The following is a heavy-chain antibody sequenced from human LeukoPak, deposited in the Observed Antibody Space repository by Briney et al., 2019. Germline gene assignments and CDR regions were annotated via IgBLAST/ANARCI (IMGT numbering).Heavy chain of an antibody. CDR3: AKRFDGSGSYWALDY. Sequence: GGSLRLSCAASGFTFNNYAMSWVRQAPGKGLEWVSGISGSGGSTYYADSVKGRFTISRDNSKNTLYLQMNSLRAEDTAVYYCAKRFDGSGSYWALDYWGQGTLVTVSS. CDR1: GFTFNNYA. D-gene: IGHD3-10*01. V-gene: IGHV3-23*01. CDR2: ISGSGGST. J-gene: IGHJ4*02.